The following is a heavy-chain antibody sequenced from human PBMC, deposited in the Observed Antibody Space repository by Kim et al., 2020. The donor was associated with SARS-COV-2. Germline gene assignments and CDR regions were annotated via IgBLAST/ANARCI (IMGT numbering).Heavy chain of an antibody. D-gene: IGHD3-9*01. CDR3: ARFKGPDYDILTGYYMGVHTQNAFPYYYGMDV. J-gene: IGHJ6*02. CDR2: ISSSGSTI. Sequence: GGSLRLSCAASGFTFRSYEMNWVRQAPGKGLEWVSYISSSGSTIYYADSVKGRFTISRDNAKNSLYLQMNSLRAEDTAVYYCARFKGPDYDILTGYYMGVHTQNAFPYYYGMDVWGQGTTVTVSS. CDR1: GFTFRSYE. V-gene: IGHV3-48*03.